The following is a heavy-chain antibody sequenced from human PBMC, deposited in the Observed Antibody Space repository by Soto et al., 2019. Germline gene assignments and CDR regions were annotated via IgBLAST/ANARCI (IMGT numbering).Heavy chain of an antibody. CDR1: GFTFSGSS. J-gene: IGHJ4*02. D-gene: IGHD2-15*01. Sequence: EVQLVESGGGLVQPGGSLKLSGVASGFTFSGSSMHWVRQASGKGLEWVGRIRNKANSYATAYAASVKGRFTISRDDSNNTAYLQMNSLKTEDTAVYYWTSHAPEDMIRKWGQGTLVTVSS. V-gene: IGHV3-73*02. CDR3: TSHAPEDMIRK. CDR2: IRNKANSYAT.